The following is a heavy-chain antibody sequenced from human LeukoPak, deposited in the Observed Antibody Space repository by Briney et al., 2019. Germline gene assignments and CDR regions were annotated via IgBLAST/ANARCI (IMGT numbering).Heavy chain of an antibody. CDR3: ALYGDYNDAFDI. CDR2: IYYSGST. D-gene: IGHD4-17*01. Sequence: SQTLSLTCTVSGGSISSGDYYWSWIRKPPGKGLEWLGYIYYSGSTYYNPSLKSRVTISVDTSKNQFSLKLSSVTAADTAVYYCALYGDYNDAFDIWGQGTMVTVSS. CDR1: GGSISSGDYY. V-gene: IGHV4-30-4*01. J-gene: IGHJ3*02.